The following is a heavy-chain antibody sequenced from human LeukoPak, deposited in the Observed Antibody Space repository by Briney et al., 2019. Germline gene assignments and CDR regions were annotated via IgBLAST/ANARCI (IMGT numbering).Heavy chain of an antibody. CDR1: GGSITNYY. Sequence: SETLSLTCTVSGGSITNYYWSWIRQPPGKGLEWIGYIYYSGSTNYNPSLKSRVTVSVDTSKTHFSLDLTSVTAADTAVYYCASSRDCGVYLDPFDIWGQGTMFTVS. J-gene: IGHJ3*02. D-gene: IGHD2-21*01. CDR2: IYYSGST. V-gene: IGHV4-59*08. CDR3: ASSRDCGVYLDPFDI.